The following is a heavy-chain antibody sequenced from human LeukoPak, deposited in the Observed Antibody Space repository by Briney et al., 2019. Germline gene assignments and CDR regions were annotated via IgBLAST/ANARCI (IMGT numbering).Heavy chain of an antibody. V-gene: IGHV3-7*01. Sequence: GGSLRLSCAASGFTFSNYWMSWVRQAPGKGLEWVANINQDGSEKYYVDSVKGRFTISRDNAKNSMYLQMNRLRVDDTAMYYCVRERAGFDFWGQGTLVTVSS. CDR1: GFTFSNYW. CDR2: INQDGSEK. CDR3: VRERAGFDF. J-gene: IGHJ4*02.